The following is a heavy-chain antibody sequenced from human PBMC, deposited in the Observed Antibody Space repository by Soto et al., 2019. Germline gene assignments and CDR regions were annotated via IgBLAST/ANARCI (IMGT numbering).Heavy chain of an antibody. J-gene: IGHJ5*02. V-gene: IGHV3-23*01. CDR3: DKHNLTILPGIFWFDT. D-gene: IGHD3-9*01. CDR1: GFTFNSYA. Sequence: GGSLRLSCAASGFTFNSYAMSWVRQAPGKGLEWVSAISASGDSTYYADAVKGRFTISRDNSKNTLYLEMNSLRAEDTALYYCDKHNLTILPGIFWFDTWGQGTLVTVSS. CDR2: ISASGDST.